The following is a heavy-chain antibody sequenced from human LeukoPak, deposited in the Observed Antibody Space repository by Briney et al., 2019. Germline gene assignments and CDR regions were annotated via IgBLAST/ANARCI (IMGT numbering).Heavy chain of an antibody. D-gene: IGHD3-22*01. CDR2: IKQDGSEK. V-gene: IGHV3-7*01. J-gene: IGHJ5*02. CDR3: ARMLPEISMTVVILPGSNCFDP. CDR1: GFTFSIYW. Sequence: PGGSLRLSCATSGFTFSIYWMSWVRQAPGKGLEWVANIKQDGSEKYYVGSVKGRFTISRDNAKNSLYLQMNSLRAEDTAVYYCARMLPEISMTVVILPGSNCFDPWGQGTLVTVSS.